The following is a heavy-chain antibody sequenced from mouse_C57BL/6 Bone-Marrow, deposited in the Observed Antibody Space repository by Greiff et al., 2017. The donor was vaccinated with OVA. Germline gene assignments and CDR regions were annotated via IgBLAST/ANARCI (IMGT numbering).Heavy chain of an antibody. CDR1: GFTFSSYG. J-gene: IGHJ4*01. CDR2: ISSGGSYT. V-gene: IGHV5-6*01. CDR3: ARQRGYAMDY. Sequence: EVHLVESGGDLVKPGGSLKLSCAASGFTFSSYGMSWVRQTPDKRLEWVATISSGGSYTYYPDSVQGRFTNSKDNAKNTLYLQMSSLKSEDTAMYYCARQRGYAMDYWGQGTSVTVSS.